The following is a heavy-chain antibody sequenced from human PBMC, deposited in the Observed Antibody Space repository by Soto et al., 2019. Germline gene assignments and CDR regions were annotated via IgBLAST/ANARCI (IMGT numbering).Heavy chain of an antibody. J-gene: IGHJ4*02. D-gene: IGHD2-8*01. V-gene: IGHV1-69*13. CDR1: GGTFSSYA. CDR3: ANDDCRAFVFIRKLLVTLDF. Sequence: SVKVSCKASGGTFSSYAISWVRQAPGQGLEWMGGIIPIFGTANYAQKFQGRVTITADESTSTAYMELSSLISEDTAVYYCANDDCRAFVFIRKLLVTLDFWGTGILGSGSS. CDR2: IIPIFGTA.